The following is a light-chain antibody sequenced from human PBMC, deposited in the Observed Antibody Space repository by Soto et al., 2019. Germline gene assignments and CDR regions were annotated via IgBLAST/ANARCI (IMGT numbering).Light chain of an antibody. V-gene: IGLV2-8*01. J-gene: IGLJ1*01. Sequence: QSALTQPPSASGSPGQSVTISCTGTSSDIGAYNCVSWFQQHPGKAPKLMIYEVSKRPSGVPDRFSGSKSGNTASLTVSGLQAEDEADYYCSSYAGINTYYVFGTGTKLTVL. CDR3: SSYAGINTYYV. CDR2: EVS. CDR1: SSDIGAYNC.